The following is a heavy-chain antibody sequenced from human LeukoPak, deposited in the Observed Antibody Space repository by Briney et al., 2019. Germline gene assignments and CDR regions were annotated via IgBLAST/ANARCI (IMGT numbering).Heavy chain of an antibody. V-gene: IGHV3-21*01. CDR3: ARDLVVYAIRHY. Sequence: GGSLRLSCAASGFTFSSYSMNWVRQAPGKGLEWVSPISSSSSYIYYADSVKGRFTISRDNAKNSLYLQMNSLRAEDTAVYYCARDLVVYAIRHYWGQGTLVTVS. D-gene: IGHD2-8*02. CDR2: ISSSSSYI. CDR1: GFTFSSYS. J-gene: IGHJ4*02.